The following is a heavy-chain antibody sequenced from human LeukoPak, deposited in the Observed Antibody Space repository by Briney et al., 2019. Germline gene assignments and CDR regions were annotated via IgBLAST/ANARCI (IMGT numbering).Heavy chain of an antibody. D-gene: IGHD3-22*01. V-gene: IGHV4-34*09. Sequence: SETLSLTCAVYGGSFSGYYWSWIRQPPGKSLEWIGYIYYSGSTYYNPSLKSRVTISVDTSKNQFSLKLSSVTAADTAVYYCARASYYYDSSGLYDYWGQGTLVTVSS. CDR3: ARASYYYDSSGLYDY. J-gene: IGHJ4*02. CDR1: GGSFSGYY. CDR2: IYYSGST.